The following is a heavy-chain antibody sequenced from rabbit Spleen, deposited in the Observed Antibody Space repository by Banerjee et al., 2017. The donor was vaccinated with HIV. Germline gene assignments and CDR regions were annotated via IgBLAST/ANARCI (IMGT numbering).Heavy chain of an antibody. J-gene: IGHJ4*01. CDR1: GFSFNSGYD. D-gene: IGHD4-2*01. V-gene: IGHV1S40*01. Sequence: QSLEESGGGLVKPGASLTLTCKASGFSFNSGYDMCWVRQAPGKGLEWIACSYAGSSGSTYSAIWAKGRFTISKTSSTTVTLQMTSLTAADTATYFCARGPYVGWNFNLWGPGTLVTVS. CDR2: SYAGSSGST. CDR3: ARGPYVGWNFNL.